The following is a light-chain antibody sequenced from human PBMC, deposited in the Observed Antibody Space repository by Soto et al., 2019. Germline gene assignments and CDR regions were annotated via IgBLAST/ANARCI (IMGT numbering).Light chain of an antibody. J-gene: IGKJ1*01. CDR2: GAS. CDR3: HQYQSYS. Sequence: IVLTQSPGTLSLSPGERATLSCRASQSVSNNYLAWYQQEPGQAPRLLIYGASNRATGIPDRFSGSGSGTDFTLTISSLQPEAFATYYCHQYQSYSFGQGTKVDI. V-gene: IGKV3-20*01. CDR1: QSVSNNY.